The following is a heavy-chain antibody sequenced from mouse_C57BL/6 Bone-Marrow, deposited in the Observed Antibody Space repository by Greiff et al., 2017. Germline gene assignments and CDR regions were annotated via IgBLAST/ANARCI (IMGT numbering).Heavy chain of an antibody. J-gene: IGHJ1*03. Sequence: QVQLKQPGAELVRPGTSVKLSCKASGYTFTSYWMHWVKQRPGQGLEWIGVIDPSASYTNYNQKFKGKATLTVDTSSSTAYMQLSSLTSEDSAVYYCARRVYFDVWGTGTTVTVSS. CDR1: GYTFTSYW. CDR2: IDPSASYT. CDR3: ARRVYFDV. V-gene: IGHV1-59*01.